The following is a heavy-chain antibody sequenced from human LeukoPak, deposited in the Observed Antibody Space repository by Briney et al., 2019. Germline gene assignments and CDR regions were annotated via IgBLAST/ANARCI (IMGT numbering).Heavy chain of an antibody. CDR2: TKNKANSYTT. Sequence: GGSLRLSCAVSGFTVSDHYMDWVRQAPGKGLEWVGRTKNKANSYTTEYAASVKGRFTISRDDSKNSLYLQMNSLRAEDTAVYYCARDPESYYYYMDVWGKGTTVTISS. CDR1: GFTVSDHY. CDR3: ARDPESYYYYMDV. V-gene: IGHV3-72*01. J-gene: IGHJ6*03.